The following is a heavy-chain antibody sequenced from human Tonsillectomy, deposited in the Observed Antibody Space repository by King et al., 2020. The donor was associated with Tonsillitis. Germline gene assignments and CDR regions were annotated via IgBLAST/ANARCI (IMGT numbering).Heavy chain of an antibody. CDR1: GYTFTDYY. CDR3: ARDIVVAPTASDYYYYYGMDV. D-gene: IGHD2-2*01. V-gene: IGHV1-2*02. J-gene: IGHJ6*02. CDR2: INPNSGGT. Sequence: QLVQSGAEVKKPGASVKVSCKASGYTFTDYYMHWVRQAPGQGVEWMGWINPNSGGTNYARKFQGRVTMTRDTSIRTAYMELSRLTSDDTAVYFCARDIVVAPTASDYYYYYGMDVWGQGTTVTVSS.